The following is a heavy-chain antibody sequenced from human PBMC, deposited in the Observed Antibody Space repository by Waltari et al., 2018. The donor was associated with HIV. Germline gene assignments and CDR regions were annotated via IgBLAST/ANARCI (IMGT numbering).Heavy chain of an antibody. CDR1: GGSISSGGYS. V-gene: IGHV4-30-2*01. CDR3: ARDRLSVTTRGGYYYGLDV. D-gene: IGHD4-17*01. CDR2: ISQSGTT. Sequence: QLQLQESGSGLVKPSQTLSLTCAVSGGSISSGGYSWTWIRQPPGKGLEWIGYISQSGTTYYNPSLQSRVTISLDRSKNQSSLKLRSVTAADTAVYYCARDRLSVTTRGGYYYGLDVWGQGTTVTVSS. J-gene: IGHJ6*02.